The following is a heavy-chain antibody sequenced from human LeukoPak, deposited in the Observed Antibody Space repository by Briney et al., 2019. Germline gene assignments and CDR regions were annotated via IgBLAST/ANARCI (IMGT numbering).Heavy chain of an antibody. CDR1: GYTFTSYY. V-gene: IGHV1-46*01. D-gene: IGHD1-1*01. CDR3: WYRGSYYFDY. J-gene: IGHJ4*02. Sequence: ASVKVSCKASGYTFTSYYMHWVRQAPGQGLEWMGIINPSGGSTSYAQKFQGRVTMTRDTSTSTVYMKLSSLRSEDTAVYYCWYRGSYYFDYWGQGTLVTVSS. CDR2: INPSGGST.